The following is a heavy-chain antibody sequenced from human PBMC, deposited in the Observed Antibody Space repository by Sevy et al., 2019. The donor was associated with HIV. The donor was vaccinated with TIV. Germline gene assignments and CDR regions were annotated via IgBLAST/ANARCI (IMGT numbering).Heavy chain of an antibody. V-gene: IGHV3-30-3*01. D-gene: IGHD2-21*02. CDR3: ARVAVEYCTDDCYHRFDY. J-gene: IGHJ4*02. CDR1: GFTFTLYA. Sequence: GGSLRLSCAASGFTFTLYAIHWVRQAPGKGLEWVALISYSGTNKYYADSAKGRFTISRVDSKNTAYLQMNNLRTDDTAVYYCARVAVEYCTDDCYHRFDYWGQGTQVTVSS. CDR2: ISYSGTNK.